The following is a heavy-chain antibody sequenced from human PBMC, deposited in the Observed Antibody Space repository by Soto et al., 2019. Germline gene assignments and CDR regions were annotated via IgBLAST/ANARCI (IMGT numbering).Heavy chain of an antibody. CDR3: ARPPRVAWFLNPDYGMGD. CDR1: GGTIRRYY. V-gene: IGHV4-59*01. Sequence: PSETLSLTCTVSGGTIRRYYWSRIRQPPGQGQEWIGYIYYSGSTNYNPSLKSRVTISVDTSKNQFSLQLSSVTAADTAVSYCARPPRVAWFLNPDYGMGDWGRWTRVTVAS. J-gene: IGHJ6*02. CDR2: IYYSGST. D-gene: IGHD3-3*01.